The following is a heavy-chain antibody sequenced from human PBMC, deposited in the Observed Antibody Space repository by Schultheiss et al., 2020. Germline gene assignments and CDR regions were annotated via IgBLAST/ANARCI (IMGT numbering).Heavy chain of an antibody. V-gene: IGHV4-34*01. D-gene: IGHD3-3*01. J-gene: IGHJ5*02. CDR1: GGSFSGYY. Sequence: SATLSLTCTVYGGSFSGYYWSWIRQPPGKGLEWIGEINHSGSTNYNPSLKSRVTISVDTSKNQFSLKLSSVTAADTAVYYCARTPLYYDFWSGYYGGWFDPWGQGTLVTGYS. CDR2: INHSGST. CDR3: ARTPLYYDFWSGYYGGWFDP.